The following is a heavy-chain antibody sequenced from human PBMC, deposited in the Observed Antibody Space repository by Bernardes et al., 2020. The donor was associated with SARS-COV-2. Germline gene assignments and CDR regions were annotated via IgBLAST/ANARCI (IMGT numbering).Heavy chain of an antibody. CDR3: ARVDFSNLYYFDY. CDR2: ISTRSCYI. Sequence: GGALGLSRAASGFPFSSSTMKWVRQAPGEGLGWISSISTRSCYISYSDSVRGRFTISRDNAKNSVSLQMNSLRAEDTAVYYCARVDFSNLYYFDYWGQGTPVTVSS. J-gene: IGHJ4*02. D-gene: IGHD4-4*01. V-gene: IGHV3-21*06. CDR1: GFPFSSST.